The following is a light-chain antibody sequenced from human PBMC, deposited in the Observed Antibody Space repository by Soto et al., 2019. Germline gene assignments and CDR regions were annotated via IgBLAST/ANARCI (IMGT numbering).Light chain of an antibody. V-gene: IGKV1-39*01. CDR1: QSISSY. J-gene: IGKJ5*01. Sequence: DIQMTQSPSSLSASVGDRVTITCRASQSISSYLNWYQQKPGKAPKLLIYAASSLQSGVPSRFSGSGSGTDFTLTISSLQSEDFALYYCQQYGYSPITFGQGTRLE. CDR3: QQYGYSPIT. CDR2: AAS.